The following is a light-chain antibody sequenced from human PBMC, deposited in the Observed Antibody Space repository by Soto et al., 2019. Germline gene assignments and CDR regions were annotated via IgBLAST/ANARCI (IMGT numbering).Light chain of an antibody. Sequence: QSVLTQPPSVSGAPGQRVTISCTGSSSNIGTGYDVHWYQQLPGTAPKLLIYGNGNRPSGVPDRFSGSKSGTSASLAITGLQAEDEADYYCQSYDSGLSGSEVFGTGTKLTVL. J-gene: IGLJ1*01. CDR3: QSYDSGLSGSEV. CDR2: GNG. CDR1: SSNIGTGYD. V-gene: IGLV1-40*01.